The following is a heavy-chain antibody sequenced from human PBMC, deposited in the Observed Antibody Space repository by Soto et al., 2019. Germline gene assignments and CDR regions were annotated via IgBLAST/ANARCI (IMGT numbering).Heavy chain of an antibody. CDR1: GFTFSSYA. J-gene: IGHJ4*02. CDR3: ARGSSGYISSWYYFDY. CDR2: ISGSGGST. Sequence: GGSLRLSCAASGFTFSSYAMSWVRQAPGKVLEWVSAISGSGGSTYYADSVKGRFSISRDNSKNTVSLLMNSLRAEDTAVYFCARGSSGYISSWYYFDYWGRGTLVTVSS. D-gene: IGHD6-13*01. V-gene: IGHV3-23*01.